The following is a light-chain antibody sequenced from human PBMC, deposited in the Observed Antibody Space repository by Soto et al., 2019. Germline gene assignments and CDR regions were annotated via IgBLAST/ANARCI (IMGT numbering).Light chain of an antibody. V-gene: IGKV3D-20*01. CDR3: QQYGSSPIT. CDR2: DAS. J-gene: IGKJ5*01. Sequence: EIVLPQSPATLSLSPGERATLSCGASKSVSSRYLAWYQQKPGLAPRLLIYDASSRAGGIPDRFSGSGSGTEFTLTISRLEPEDFEVYFCQQYGSSPITFGQGTRLEIK. CDR1: KSVSSRY.